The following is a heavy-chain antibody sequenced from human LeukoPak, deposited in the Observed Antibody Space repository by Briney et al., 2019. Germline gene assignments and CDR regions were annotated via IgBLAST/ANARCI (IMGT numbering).Heavy chain of an antibody. CDR2: TRNKANSYTT. Sequence: PGGSLRLSCAASGFTFSDHYMDWVRQAPGKGLEWVGRTRNKANSYTTEYAASVKGRFTISRDDSKNSPYLQMNSLKTEDTAVYYCAREFYDSSGYTLDYWGQGTLVTVSS. J-gene: IGHJ4*02. CDR3: AREFYDSSGYTLDY. V-gene: IGHV3-72*01. CDR1: GFTFSDHY. D-gene: IGHD3-22*01.